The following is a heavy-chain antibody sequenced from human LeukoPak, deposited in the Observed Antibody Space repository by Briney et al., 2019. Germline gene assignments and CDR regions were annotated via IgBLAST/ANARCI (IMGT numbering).Heavy chain of an antibody. CDR2: ISYDGSNK. D-gene: IGHD3-10*01. CDR3: ANTIRFGDHYGMDV. Sequence: GGSLRLSCAASGFTFSSYGMHWVRQAPGKGLGWVAVISYDGSNKYYADSVKGRFTISRDNSKNTLYLQMNSLRAEDTAVYYCANTIRFGDHYGMDVWGQGTTVIVSS. V-gene: IGHV3-30*18. J-gene: IGHJ6*02. CDR1: GFTFSSYG.